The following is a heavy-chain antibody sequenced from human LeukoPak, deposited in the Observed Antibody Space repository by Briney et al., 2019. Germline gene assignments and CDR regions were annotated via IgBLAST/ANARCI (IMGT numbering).Heavy chain of an antibody. CDR3: ARIKTYYYDSSGYLPEYYFDY. Sequence: GGSLRLSCAASGFTVSSNYMSWVRQAPGKGLEWVSVSYSGGSTYYADSVKGRFTISRDNSKNTLYLQMNSLRAEDTAVYYCARIKTYYYDSSGYLPEYYFDYWGQGTLVTVSS. CDR2: SYSGGST. CDR1: GFTVSSNY. V-gene: IGHV3-66*01. J-gene: IGHJ4*02. D-gene: IGHD3-22*01.